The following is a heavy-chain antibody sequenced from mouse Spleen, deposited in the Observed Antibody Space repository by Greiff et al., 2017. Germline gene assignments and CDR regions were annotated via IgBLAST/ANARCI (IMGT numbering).Heavy chain of an antibody. CDR3: ASLYGSSFFAY. J-gene: IGHJ3*01. D-gene: IGHD1-1*01. Sequence: EVKLVESGGGLVQPGGSLSLSCAASGFTFTDYYMSWVRQPPGKALEWLGFIRNKANGYTTEYSASVKGRFTISRDNSQSILYLQMNALRAEDSATYYCASLYGSSFFAYWGQGTLVTVSA. CDR2: IRNKANGYTT. V-gene: IGHV7-3*01. CDR1: GFTFTDYY.